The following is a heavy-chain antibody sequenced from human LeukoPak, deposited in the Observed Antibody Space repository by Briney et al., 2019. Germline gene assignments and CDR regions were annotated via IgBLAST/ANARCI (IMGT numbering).Heavy chain of an antibody. CDR2: INHSGST. CDR1: GGSFSGYY. J-gene: IGHJ4*02. CDR3: ARLAFYDSSGYYFDY. D-gene: IGHD3-22*01. V-gene: IGHV4-34*01. Sequence: SETLSLTCAVYGGSFSGYYWSWIRQPPGKGLEWIGEINHSGSTNYNPSLKSRVTISVDTSKNQFSLKLSSVTAADTAVYNCARLAFYDSSGYYFDYWGQGTLVTVSS.